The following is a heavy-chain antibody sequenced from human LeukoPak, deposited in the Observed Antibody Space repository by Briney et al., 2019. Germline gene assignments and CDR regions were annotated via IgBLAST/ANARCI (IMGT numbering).Heavy chain of an antibody. J-gene: IGHJ4*02. Sequence: SGTLSLTCTVSGYSISSGYYWGWIRQPPGKGLEWIGSIYHSGSTYYNPSLKSRVTISVDTSKNQFSLKLSSVTAADTAVYYCVRDFWSGYPFDYWGQGTLVTVSS. CDR2: IYHSGST. V-gene: IGHV4-38-2*02. D-gene: IGHD3-3*01. CDR3: VRDFWSGYPFDY. CDR1: GYSISSGYY.